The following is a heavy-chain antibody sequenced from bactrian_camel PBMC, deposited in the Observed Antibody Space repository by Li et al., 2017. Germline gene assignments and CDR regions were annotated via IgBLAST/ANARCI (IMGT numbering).Heavy chain of an antibody. V-gene: IGHV3S63*01. CDR1: GAPFDDGD. J-gene: IGHJ4*01. D-gene: IGHD7*01. Sequence: HVQLVESGGGSVETGGSLKLSCTTSGAPFDDGDMGWYRQAPGKDPEGVAGIYTRGGNAVYVDSVKGRFTISKDTSEVKMYLQMNNLKPEDTARYYCAAALNWAGDPGHRL. CDR2: IYTRGGNA.